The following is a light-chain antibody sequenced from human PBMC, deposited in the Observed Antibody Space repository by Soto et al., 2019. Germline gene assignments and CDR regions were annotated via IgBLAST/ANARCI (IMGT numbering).Light chain of an antibody. CDR2: DVS. J-gene: IGLJ2*01. CDR1: SSDVGYYNS. CDR3: SSYPSSETHVL. Sequence: QSALTQPASVSGSPGQSITISCTGTSSDVGYYNSVSWYQRHQGKVPKLIIYDVSSRPSGVSNRFSGFKSGNTASLTISGLQAEDEADYYCSSYPSSETHVLFGGGTQLTVL. V-gene: IGLV2-14*03.